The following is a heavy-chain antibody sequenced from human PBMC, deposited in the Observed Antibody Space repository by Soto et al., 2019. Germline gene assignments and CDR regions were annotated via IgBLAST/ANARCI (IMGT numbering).Heavy chain of an antibody. V-gene: IGHV4-59*01. CDR2: IYYSGST. CDR3: SLEVRRRPAYYYDSSGHFYDY. Sequence: AETLSLTCNVSGGYFCRYYLSWIRQLPGKGLEWIGYIYYSGSTNYNPPLKSRVTISVDTSKNQFSLQLSSVTAADTAVYYFSLEVRRRPAYYYDSSGHFYDYGGQGTLVTVSS. J-gene: IGHJ4*02. CDR1: GGYFCRYY. D-gene: IGHD3-22*01.